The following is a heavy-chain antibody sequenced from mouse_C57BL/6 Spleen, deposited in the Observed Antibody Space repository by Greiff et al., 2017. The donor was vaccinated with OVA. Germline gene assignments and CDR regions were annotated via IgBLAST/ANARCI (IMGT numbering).Heavy chain of an antibody. CDR2: IYPSDSET. Sequence: QVQLQQPGAELVRPGSSVKLSCKASGYTFTSYWMDWVKQRPGQGLEWIGNIYPSDSETHYNQKFKDKATLTVDKSSSTAYMQLSSLTSEDSAVYYCARWDYEGFAYWGQGTLVTVSA. CDR1: GYTFTSYW. D-gene: IGHD2-4*01. J-gene: IGHJ3*01. CDR3: ARWDYEGFAY. V-gene: IGHV1-61*01.